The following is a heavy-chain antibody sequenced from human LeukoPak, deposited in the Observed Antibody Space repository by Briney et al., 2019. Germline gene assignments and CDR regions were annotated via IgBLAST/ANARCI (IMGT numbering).Heavy chain of an antibody. V-gene: IGHV3-23*01. D-gene: IGHD6-19*01. J-gene: IGHJ4*02. CDR3: ARPHVQWLVPYYFDY. CDR2: ISGSGGST. CDR1: GFTFSSYA. Sequence: PGGSLRLSCAASGFTFSSYAMSWVRQAPGKGLEWVSAISGSGGSTYYADSVKGRFTISRDNSKNTLYLQMNSLRAEDTAVYYCARPHVQWLVPYYFDYWGQGTLVTVSS.